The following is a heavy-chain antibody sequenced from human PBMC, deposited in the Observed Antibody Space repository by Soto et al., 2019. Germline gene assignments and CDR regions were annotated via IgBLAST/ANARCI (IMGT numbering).Heavy chain of an antibody. D-gene: IGHD3-22*01. CDR2: IIPIFGTA. J-gene: IGHJ4*02. Sequence: QVQLVQSGAEVTKPGSSVKVSCKASGGTFSSYAISWVRQAPGQGLEWMGGIIPIFGTANYAQKFQGRVTITADKSTSTAYMELSSLRSEDTAVYYCARDREYYDSSGYYTTFDYWGQGTLVTVSS. CDR3: ARDREYYDSSGYYTTFDY. V-gene: IGHV1-69*06. CDR1: GGTFSSYA.